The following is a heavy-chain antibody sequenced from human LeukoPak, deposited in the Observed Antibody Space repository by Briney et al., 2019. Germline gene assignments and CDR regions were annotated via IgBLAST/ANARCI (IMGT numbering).Heavy chain of an antibody. CDR3: ARGAGSYYDGSGYYFDC. CDR1: GDSVSSNSAA. CDR2: TYYRSKWYN. J-gene: IGHJ4*02. V-gene: IGHV6-1*01. D-gene: IGHD3-22*01. Sequence: SQTLSLTCAISGDSVSSNSAAWNWIRQSPSRGLEWLGRTYYRSKWYNDYAVSVKSRITINPDTSKNQFSLQLNSVTPEDTAVYYCARGAGSYYDGSGYYFDCWGQGTLVTVSS.